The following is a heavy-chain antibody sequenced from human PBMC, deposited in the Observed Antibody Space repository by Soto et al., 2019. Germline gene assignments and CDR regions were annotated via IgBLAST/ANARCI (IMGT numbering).Heavy chain of an antibody. CDR2: ISGSSSYI. J-gene: IGHJ4*02. D-gene: IGHD6-19*01. V-gene: IGHV3-21*01. CDR3: ARDGVDSSGWHRQLDY. CDR1: GFTFSSYS. Sequence: GGSLTLSCAANGFTFSSYSMKWLGQAPGKGLEWVSSISGSSSYIYYADSVKGRFTISRDNAKNSLYLQMNSLRAEDTAVYYCARDGVDSSGWHRQLDYWGQGP.